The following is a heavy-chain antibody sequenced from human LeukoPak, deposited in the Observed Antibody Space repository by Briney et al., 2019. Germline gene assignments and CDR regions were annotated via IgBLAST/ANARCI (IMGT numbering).Heavy chain of an antibody. CDR1: GFTFDDYA. J-gene: IGHJ4*02. D-gene: IGHD5-18*01. Sequence: GGSLRLSCAASGFTFDDYAMHWVRQAPGKGLEWVSGISWNSGSIDYADSVKGRFTISRDNAKNSLYLQMNSLRAEDTALYYCAKPGAYNYGPTQFDYWGQGTLVTVSS. CDR2: ISWNSGSI. CDR3: AKPGAYNYGPTQFDY. V-gene: IGHV3-9*01.